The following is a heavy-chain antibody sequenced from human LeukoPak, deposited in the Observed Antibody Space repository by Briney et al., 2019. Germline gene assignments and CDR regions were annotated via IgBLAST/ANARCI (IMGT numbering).Heavy chain of an antibody. CDR2: INHSGST. D-gene: IGHD3-3*01. CDR3: ARGGPTIFGVVISPYYYGMDV. J-gene: IGHJ6*02. Sequence: SETLSLTCAVYGGSFSGYYWSWIRQPPGKGLEWIGEINHSGSTNYNPSPKSRVTISVDTSKNQFSLKLSSVTAADTAVYYCARGGPTIFGVVISPYYYGMDVWGQGTTVTVSS. V-gene: IGHV4-34*01. CDR1: GGSFSGYY.